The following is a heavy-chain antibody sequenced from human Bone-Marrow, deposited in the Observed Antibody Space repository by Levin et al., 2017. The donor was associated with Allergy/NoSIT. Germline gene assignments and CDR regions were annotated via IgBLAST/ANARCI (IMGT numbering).Heavy chain of an antibody. CDR3: ASPQGGGREEALHY. Sequence: TGGSLRLSCVASGFTFSNYAIHWVRQAPGKGLEWVAVISHDGTNEYFADSVKGRFTISRDNSKNTVFLQMNILGSEDTAVYYCASPQGGGREEALHYWGQGSLVTVSS. D-gene: IGHD2-15*01. CDR2: ISHDGTNE. J-gene: IGHJ4*02. CDR1: GFTFSNYA. V-gene: IGHV3-30-3*01.